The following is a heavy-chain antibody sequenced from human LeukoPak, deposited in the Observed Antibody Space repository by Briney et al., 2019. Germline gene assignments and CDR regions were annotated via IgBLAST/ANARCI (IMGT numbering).Heavy chain of an antibody. D-gene: IGHD6-19*01. CDR1: GFTFSSYG. J-gene: IGHJ3*02. CDR3: AKASAVAGTWYAFDI. CDR2: IWYDGSNK. V-gene: IGHV3-33*06. Sequence: GGSLRLSCAASGFTFSSYGMHWVRQAPGKGLEWVAVIWYDGSNKYYADSVKGRFTISRDNSKNTLYLQMNSLRAEDTAVCYCAKASAVAGTWYAFDIWGQGTMVTVSS.